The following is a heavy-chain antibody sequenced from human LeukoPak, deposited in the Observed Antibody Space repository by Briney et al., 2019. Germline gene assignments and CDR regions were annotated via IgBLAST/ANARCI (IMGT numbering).Heavy chain of an antibody. J-gene: IGHJ4*02. CDR1: GGSISSYY. Sequence: PSETLSLTCTVSGGSISSYYWSRIRQPAGKGLEWIGRIYTSGSTNYNPSLKSRVTISVDKSKNQFSLKLSSVTAADTAVYYCARGVLAARPGYFDYWGQGTLVTVSS. V-gene: IGHV4-4*07. CDR3: ARGVLAARPGYFDY. D-gene: IGHD6-6*01. CDR2: IYTSGST.